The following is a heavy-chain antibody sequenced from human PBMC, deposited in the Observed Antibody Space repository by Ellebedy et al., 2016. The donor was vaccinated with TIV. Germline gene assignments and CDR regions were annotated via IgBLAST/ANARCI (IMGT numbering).Heavy chain of an antibody. D-gene: IGHD6-13*01. V-gene: IGHV1-18*01. Sequence: AASVKVSCKASGYTFTSYGISWVRQAPGQGLEWMGWISAYNGNTNYAQKLQGRVTMTTDTSTSTAYMELRSLRSDDTAVYYCARDGRSSWYLAGVDWYFDLWGRGTLVTVSS. CDR1: GYTFTSYG. CDR2: ISAYNGNT. CDR3: ARDGRSSWYLAGVDWYFDL. J-gene: IGHJ2*01.